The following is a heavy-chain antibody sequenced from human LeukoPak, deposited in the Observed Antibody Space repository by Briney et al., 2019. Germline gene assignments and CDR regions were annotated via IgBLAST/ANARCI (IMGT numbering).Heavy chain of an antibody. Sequence: GGSLRLSCAGSGFSFSSYGMHWVRQAPGKGLEWMAFIRSDGSNKYYADSVKGRFTISRDNSKNTLYLQMNSLRAEDTAVYYCAKDYYDSSDYFGAVEIDYWGQGTLVTVSS. CDR2: IRSDGSNK. CDR1: GFSFSSYG. V-gene: IGHV3-30*02. CDR3: AKDYYDSSDYFGAVEIDY. D-gene: IGHD3-22*01. J-gene: IGHJ4*02.